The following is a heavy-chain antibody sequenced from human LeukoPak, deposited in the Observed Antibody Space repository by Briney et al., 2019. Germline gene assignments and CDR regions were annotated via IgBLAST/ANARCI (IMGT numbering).Heavy chain of an antibody. CDR3: ARDPSGLVGAANPFFDY. CDR2: INPNSGGT. CDR1: GYTFTGYY. D-gene: IGHD1-26*01. J-gene: IGHJ4*02. Sequence: ASVKVSCKASGYTFTGYYMHWVRQAPGQGLEWMGRINPNSGGTNYAQKFQGRVTMTRDTSISTAYMELSRLRSDDTAVYYCARDPSGLVGAANPFFDYWGQGTLVTVSS. V-gene: IGHV1-2*06.